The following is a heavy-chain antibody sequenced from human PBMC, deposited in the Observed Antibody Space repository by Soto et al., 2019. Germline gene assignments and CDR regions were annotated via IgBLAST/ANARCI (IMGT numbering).Heavy chain of an antibody. CDR2: IGDRGTTT. D-gene: IGHD4-17*01. CDR1: GFTFSRYA. V-gene: IGHV3-23*01. J-gene: IGHJ6*02. CDR3: AKDRLGDYYYYGMDV. Sequence: EVQLLQSGGGLVQPGGSLRLSCVGSGFTFSRYAMIWVRQTPGKGLEWVSGIGDRGTTTYYADSVKGRFTISRDNSGNTLFLQMTSLRAEDTAVYYWAKDRLGDYYYYGMDVWGQGTTVTVS.